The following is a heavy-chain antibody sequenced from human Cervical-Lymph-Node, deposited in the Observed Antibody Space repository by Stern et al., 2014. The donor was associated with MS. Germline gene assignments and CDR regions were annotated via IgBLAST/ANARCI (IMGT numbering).Heavy chain of an antibody. CDR3: ARVTVVEPVAVGYMDV. CDR1: GGTFNTYA. Sequence: VQLVESGAEVKKPGSSVKVSCKVSGGTFNTYAFTWVRQAPGQGPEWMGGIIPIFGSANYAQKLQGRVTITADESTSTTYMEVSSLRSEDTAVYYCARVTVVEPVAVGYMDVWGQGTTVTVSS. V-gene: IGHV1-69*01. CDR2: IIPIFGSA. J-gene: IGHJ6*02. D-gene: IGHD2-2*01.